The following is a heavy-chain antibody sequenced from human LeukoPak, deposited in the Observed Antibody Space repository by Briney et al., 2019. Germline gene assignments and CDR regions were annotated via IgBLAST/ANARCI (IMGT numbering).Heavy chain of an antibody. D-gene: IGHD3-3*01. J-gene: IGHJ3*02. CDR3: ARGVRLAWSGYFNDAFDI. V-gene: IGHV1-18*01. CDR2: ISAYNGNT. Sequence: ASVKVSCKASGYTFTSYAISWVRQAPGQGLEWMGWISAYNGNTHYAQKVQDRVTMTTDTSTSTAYMELRSLRSDDTAVYYCARGVRLAWSGYFNDAFDIWGQGTMVTVSS. CDR1: GYTFTSYA.